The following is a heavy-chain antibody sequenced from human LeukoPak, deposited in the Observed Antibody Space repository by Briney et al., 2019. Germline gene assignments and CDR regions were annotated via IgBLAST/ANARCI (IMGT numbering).Heavy chain of an antibody. V-gene: IGHV1-3*01. CDR3: ARDVPSYYYDSSGRPFDP. CDR1: GYTFTSYA. J-gene: IGHJ5*02. D-gene: IGHD3-22*01. Sequence: ASVKVSCKASGYTFTSYAMHWVRQAPGQRLEWMGWINAGNGNTKYSQKFQGRVTITRDTSASTAYIELSSLRSEDTAVYYCARDVPSYYYDSSGRPFDPWGQGTLVTVSS. CDR2: INAGNGNT.